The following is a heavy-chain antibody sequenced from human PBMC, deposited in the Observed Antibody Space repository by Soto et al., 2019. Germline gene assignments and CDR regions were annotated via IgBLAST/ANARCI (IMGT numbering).Heavy chain of an antibody. CDR3: QGYCSSTSCYKTLDY. Sequence: PGGSLRLSCAASGFTFSSYGMHWVRQAPGKGLEWVAVIWYDGSNKYYADSVKGRFTISRDNSKNTLYLQMNSLRAEDTAVYYCQGYCSSTSCYKTLDYWGQGTLVTVSS. CDR2: IWYDGSNK. J-gene: IGHJ4*02. CDR1: GFTFSSYG. D-gene: IGHD2-2*02. V-gene: IGHV3-33*01.